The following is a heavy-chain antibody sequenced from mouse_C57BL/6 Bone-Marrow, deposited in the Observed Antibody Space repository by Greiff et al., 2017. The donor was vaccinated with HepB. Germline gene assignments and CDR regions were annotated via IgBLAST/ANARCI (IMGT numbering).Heavy chain of an antibody. CDR2: ISDGGSYT. D-gene: IGHD2-3*01. CDR1: GFTFSSYA. V-gene: IGHV5-4*01. Sequence: VQLQQSGGGLVKPGGSLKLSCAASGFTFSSYAMSWVRQTPEKRLEWVATISDGGSYTYYPDNVKGRFTISRDNAKNNLYLQMSHLKSEDTAMYYCARGVDGYDYWGQGTTLTVSS. J-gene: IGHJ2*01. CDR3: ARGVDGYDY.